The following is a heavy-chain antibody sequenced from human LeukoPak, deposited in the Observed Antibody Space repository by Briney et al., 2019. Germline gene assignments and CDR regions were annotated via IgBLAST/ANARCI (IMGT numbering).Heavy chain of an antibody. D-gene: IGHD3-3*01. J-gene: IGHJ4*02. CDR3: ARGSGYYPYFDY. CDR2: IYYSGST. V-gene: IGHV4-59*12. CDR1: GGSISSYY. Sequence: PSETLSLTCTVSGGSISSYYWSWIRQPPGKGLEWIGYIYYSGSTNYNPSLKSRVTISVDTSKNQFSLKPSSVTAADTAVYYCARGSGYYPYFDYWGRGTLVTVSS.